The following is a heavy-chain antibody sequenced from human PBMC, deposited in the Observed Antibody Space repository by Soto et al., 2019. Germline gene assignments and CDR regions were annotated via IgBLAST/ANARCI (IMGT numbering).Heavy chain of an antibody. CDR3: ANQKNRAKLEPQTSPDAFDI. D-gene: IGHD1-1*01. CDR2: ISSNSRTT. Sequence: EVQLVESGGGLVQPGGSLRLSCAASEFSFSSYEMNWVRQAPGKGLEWISYISSNSRTTYYADSVKGRFTISRDNAKNSLLLQMNSLRAEDTAVYYCANQKNRAKLEPQTSPDAFDIWGQGTMVTVSS. CDR1: EFSFSSYE. V-gene: IGHV3-48*03. J-gene: IGHJ3*02.